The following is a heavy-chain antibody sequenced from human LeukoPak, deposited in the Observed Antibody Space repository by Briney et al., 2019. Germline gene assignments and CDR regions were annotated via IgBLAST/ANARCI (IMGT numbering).Heavy chain of an antibody. Sequence: GSSVKVSCKASGGTFSDYALNWVRQAPGQGLEWMGWINPNSGGTNYAQKFQGRVTMTRDTSISTAYMELSRLRSDDTAVYYCARDHRSIAARPGFARGDNWFDPWGQGTLVTVSS. V-gene: IGHV1-2*02. CDR2: INPNSGGT. CDR3: ARDHRSIAARPGFARGDNWFDP. J-gene: IGHJ5*02. CDR1: GGTFSDYA. D-gene: IGHD6-6*01.